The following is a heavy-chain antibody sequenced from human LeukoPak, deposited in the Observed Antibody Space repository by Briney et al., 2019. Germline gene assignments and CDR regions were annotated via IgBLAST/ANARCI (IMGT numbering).Heavy chain of an antibody. J-gene: IGHJ4*02. CDR3: ARSISSGHDY. D-gene: IGHD6-19*01. CDR2: IKQDGSDK. Sequence: PGGSLRLSCAASGFTFSTYWMSWVRQAPGKGLEWVASIKQDGSDKYYVDSVKGRFTISRDNAKNSLYLQMNSLRAEDTAVYYCARSISSGHDYWGQGTLVTVSS. V-gene: IGHV3-7*03. CDR1: GFTFSTYW.